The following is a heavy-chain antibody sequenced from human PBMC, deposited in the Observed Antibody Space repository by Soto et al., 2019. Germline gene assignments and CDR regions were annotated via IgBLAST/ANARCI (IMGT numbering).Heavy chain of an antibody. J-gene: IGHJ5*02. V-gene: IGHV1-24*01. D-gene: IGHD6-13*01. Sequence: ASVKVSCKASGYTFTSYYMHWVRQAPGKGLEWMGGFDPEDGETIYAQKFQGRVTMTEDTSTDTAYMELSSLRSEDTAVYYCATELDDSSSWYHWGQGTLVTVSS. CDR2: FDPEDGET. CDR1: GYTFTSYY. CDR3: ATELDDSSSWYH.